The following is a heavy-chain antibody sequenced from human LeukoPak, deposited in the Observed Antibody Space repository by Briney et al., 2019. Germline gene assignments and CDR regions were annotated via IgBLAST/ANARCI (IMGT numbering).Heavy chain of an antibody. J-gene: IGHJ4*02. CDR1: GFSLNTRGVG. CDR3: AHRKNYYDSSVFDN. CDR2: IYWDDDR. Sequence: AGPTLVNPTQTLTLTCTFSGFSLNTRGVGVGWIRQPPGRALEWLALIYWDDDRRYSPSLKSRLTITKDTSKNQVVLTMTNMDPVDTATYFCAHRKNYYDSSVFDNWGQGTLVTVSS. D-gene: IGHD3-22*01. V-gene: IGHV2-5*02.